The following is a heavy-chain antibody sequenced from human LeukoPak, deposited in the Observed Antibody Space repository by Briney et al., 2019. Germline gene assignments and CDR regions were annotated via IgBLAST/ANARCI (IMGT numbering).Heavy chain of an antibody. V-gene: IGHV4-59*01. CDR3: ARYSSSWQITTHFDY. Sequence: SETLSLTCTVSGGSISSYYWSWIRQPPGKGLEWIGYIYYSGSTNYNPSLKSRVTISVDTSKNQFSLKLSSVTAADTAVYYCARYSSSWQITTHFDYWGQGTLVTVSS. CDR2: IYYSGST. D-gene: IGHD6-13*01. J-gene: IGHJ4*02. CDR1: GGSISSYY.